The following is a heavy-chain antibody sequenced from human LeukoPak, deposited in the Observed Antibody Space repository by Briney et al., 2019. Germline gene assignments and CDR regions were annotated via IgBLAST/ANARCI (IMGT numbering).Heavy chain of an antibody. Sequence: GESLKISCKGSGYIFTNSWIAWVRQLSGKGLEWMGIIYPDDSDTTYSPSFQGQVTISADRSINTAYLHWSSVKASDTAVYYCARRSVNTAFDYWGQGTLVTVSS. D-gene: IGHD1/OR15-1a*01. J-gene: IGHJ4*02. CDR1: GYIFTNSW. V-gene: IGHV5-51*01. CDR3: ARRSVNTAFDY. CDR2: IYPDDSDT.